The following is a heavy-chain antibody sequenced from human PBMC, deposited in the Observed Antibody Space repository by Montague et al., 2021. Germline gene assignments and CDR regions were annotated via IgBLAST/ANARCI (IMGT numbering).Heavy chain of an antibody. J-gene: IGHJ6*03. Sequence: PALVKPTQTLTLTCTFSGFSLTTSGVGVGWIRQPPGKALEWLGVIYWDADKRYSPSLQNRLIITHDASRNQVILTLNDLDPMDTGTYFCAHTHHVIPFYFCMDGWGKGTTVTVSS. V-gene: IGHV2-5*02. CDR2: IYWDADK. D-gene: IGHD2-21*01. CDR3: AHTHHVIPFYFCMDG. CDR1: GFSLTTSGVG.